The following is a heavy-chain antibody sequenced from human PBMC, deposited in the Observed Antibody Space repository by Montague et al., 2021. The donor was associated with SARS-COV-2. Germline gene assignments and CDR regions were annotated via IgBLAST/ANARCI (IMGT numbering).Heavy chain of an antibody. CDR2: IYFSGST. V-gene: IGHV4-59*08. CDR1: GDSMTDSY. D-gene: IGHD1-1*01. J-gene: IGHJ1*01. Sequence: SETLSLTCTVSGDSMTDSYWSWIRQPPGKGLEYIGYIYFSGSTNYNPSLKSRLTISVDTSKNQFSLKLCSVTAADTAVYFCTRLSLGWNTDWGQGTLVTVSS. CDR3: TRLSLGWNTD.